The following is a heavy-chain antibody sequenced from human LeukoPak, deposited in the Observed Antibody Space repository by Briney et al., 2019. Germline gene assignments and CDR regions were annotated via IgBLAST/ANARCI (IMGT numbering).Heavy chain of an antibody. Sequence: PGGSLRLSCAASGFTFSSYEMNWVRQAPGKGLEWISYISSRGSPIYYADSVEGRFTISRDNAKSSLYLQMNSLRAEDTAVYYCARSLGYSGYEDYWGQGTLVTVSS. D-gene: IGHD5-12*01. V-gene: IGHV3-48*03. CDR2: ISSRGSPI. CDR1: GFTFSSYE. J-gene: IGHJ4*02. CDR3: ARSLGYSGYEDY.